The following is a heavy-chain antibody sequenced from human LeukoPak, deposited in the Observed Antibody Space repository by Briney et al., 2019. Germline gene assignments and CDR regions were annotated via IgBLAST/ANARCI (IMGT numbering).Heavy chain of an antibody. Sequence: ASVKVSCKTSGYTFISYGISWVRQAPGKGLEWMGWISAYNGHTHYAQNFQGRVTMTMDTSTSTVYMDLRSLGSDDTAVYYCARLPIAVAADLAVDYYYMDVWGKGTTVTVSS. J-gene: IGHJ6*03. V-gene: IGHV1-18*01. CDR2: ISAYNGHT. D-gene: IGHD6-19*01. CDR3: ARLPIAVAADLAVDYYYMDV. CDR1: GYTFISYG.